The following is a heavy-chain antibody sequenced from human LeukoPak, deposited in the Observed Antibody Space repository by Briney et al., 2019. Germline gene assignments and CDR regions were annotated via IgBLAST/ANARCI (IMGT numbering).Heavy chain of an antibody. V-gene: IGHV4-39*07. D-gene: IGHD2-21*02. CDR3: ARDPRVTADAFDI. J-gene: IGHJ3*02. CDR2: IYYSGST. CDR1: GGSISSSSYY. Sequence: SETLSLTCTVSGGSISSSSYYWGWIRQPPGKGLEWIGSIYYSGSTYYNPSLKSRVTISVDTSKNQFSLKLSSVTAADTAVYYCARDPRVTADAFDIWGQGTMVTVSS.